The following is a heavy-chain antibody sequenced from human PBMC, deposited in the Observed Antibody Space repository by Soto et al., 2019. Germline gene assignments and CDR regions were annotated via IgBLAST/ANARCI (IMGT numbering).Heavy chain of an antibody. CDR3: ARDGWGSNWYFDL. CDR2: ISSDGKQT. Sequence: LRLSCGAPGVTFKDYGMHWVRQAPGKGLEWVAVISSDGKQTYYADSVKGRFTISKDKSKRTLFLQMNSLRVDDTAVYYCARDGWGSNWYFDLWGRGTLVTVSS. V-gene: IGHV3-30*03. D-gene: IGHD3-16*01. CDR1: GVTFKDYG. J-gene: IGHJ2*01.